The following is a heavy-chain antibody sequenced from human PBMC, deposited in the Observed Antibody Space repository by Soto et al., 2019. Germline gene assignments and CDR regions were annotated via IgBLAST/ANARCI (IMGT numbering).Heavy chain of an antibody. D-gene: IGHD6-13*01. V-gene: IGHV3-33*01. J-gene: IGHJ6*02. Sequence: GGSLILSCAASGFTFSSYGMHWVRQAPGKGLEWVAVIWYDGSNKYYADSVKGRFTISRDNSKNTLYLQMNSLRAEDTAVYYCARVAAAYYYGMDVWGQGTTVTVSS. CDR1: GFTFSSYG. CDR3: ARVAAAYYYGMDV. CDR2: IWYDGSNK.